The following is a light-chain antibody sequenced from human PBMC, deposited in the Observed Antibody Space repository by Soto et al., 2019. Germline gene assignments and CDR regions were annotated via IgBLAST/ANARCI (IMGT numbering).Light chain of an antibody. Sequence: EIVLTQSPATLSLSLGERATLSCRASQSFSSYLAWYQQKPGQAPRLLIYDASNRATGIPARFSGSGSGTDFTLTISSLEPEDFAVYYCQQRSNWPPGFGGGTKVEIK. CDR3: QQRSNWPPG. CDR1: QSFSSY. CDR2: DAS. V-gene: IGKV3-11*01. J-gene: IGKJ4*01.